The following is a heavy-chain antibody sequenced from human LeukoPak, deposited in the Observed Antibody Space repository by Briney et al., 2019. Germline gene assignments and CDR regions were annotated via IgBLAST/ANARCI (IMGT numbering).Heavy chain of an antibody. J-gene: IGHJ4*02. CDR2: INDSGGST. D-gene: IGHD2/OR15-2a*01. CDR1: GFTFSSYA. CDR3: ARTFKWTLVGFDY. Sequence: SGGSLRLSCAASGFTFSSYAMNWVRQAPGKGLEWVSVINDSGGSTFYADSVTGRFTISRDNSKNTLYLQMSGLRAEDTAVYYCARTFKWTLVGFDYWGQGTLVTVSS. V-gene: IGHV3-23*01.